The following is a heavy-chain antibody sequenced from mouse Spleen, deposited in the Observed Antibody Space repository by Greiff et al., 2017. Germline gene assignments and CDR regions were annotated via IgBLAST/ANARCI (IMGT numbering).Heavy chain of an antibody. CDR1: GFTFSSYA. CDR3: ARLWDY. CDR2: ISSGGSYT. Sequence: EVQLVESGGGLVKPGGSLKLSCAASGFTFSSYAMSWVRQTPEKRLEWVATISSGGSYTYYPDSVKGRFTISRDNAKNTLYLQMSSLRSEDTAMYYCARLWDYWGQGTTLTVSS. J-gene: IGHJ2*01. V-gene: IGHV5-9-3*01.